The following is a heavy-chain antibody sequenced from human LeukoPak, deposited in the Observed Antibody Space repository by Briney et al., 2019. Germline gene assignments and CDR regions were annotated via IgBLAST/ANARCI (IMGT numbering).Heavy chain of an antibody. D-gene: IGHD6-13*01. CDR2: IYSGGST. V-gene: IGHV3-66*01. J-gene: IGHJ6*03. CDR3: AREDGYSSSWYSYYYYYMDV. Sequence: GGSLRLSCAASGFTFSSNYMSWVRQAPGKGLEWVSVIYSGGSTYYADSVKGRFTISRDNSKNTLYLQMNSLRAEDTAVYYCAREDGYSSSWYSYYYYYMDVWGKGTTVTVSS. CDR1: GFTFSSNY.